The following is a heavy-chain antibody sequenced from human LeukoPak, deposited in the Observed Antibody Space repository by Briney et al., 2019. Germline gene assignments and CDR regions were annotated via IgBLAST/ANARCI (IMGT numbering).Heavy chain of an antibody. Sequence: GGSLRLSCAASGFTFSSYSMNWVRQAPGKGLEWVSSISSSSSYIYYADSVKGRFTISRDNAKNSLYLQMNSLRAEDTAVYYCARDGSKRVLQWLVLHGGFDPWSQGTLVTVSS. CDR3: ARDGSKRVLQWLVLHGGFDP. D-gene: IGHD6-19*01. CDR1: GFTFSSYS. J-gene: IGHJ5*02. V-gene: IGHV3-21*01. CDR2: ISSSSSYI.